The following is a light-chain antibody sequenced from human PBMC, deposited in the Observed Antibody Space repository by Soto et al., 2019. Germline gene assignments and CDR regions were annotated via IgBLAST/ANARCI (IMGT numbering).Light chain of an antibody. CDR2: VNSDGSH. V-gene: IGLV4-69*01. CDR3: QSWGTGIGV. Sequence: PVLTQSPSASASLGASVKLTCTLSSGLISYAIAWHQQQPEKGPRYLMKVNSDGSHNNGDGIPDRFSGSSSGAERYLTISSLQSDDEGDYSCQSWGTGIGVFGGGTKLTVL. J-gene: IGLJ2*01. CDR1: SGLISYA.